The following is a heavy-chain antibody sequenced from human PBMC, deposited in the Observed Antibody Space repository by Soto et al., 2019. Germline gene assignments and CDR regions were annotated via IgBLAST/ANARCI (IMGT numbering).Heavy chain of an antibody. CDR1: GGSISSSNW. V-gene: IGHV4-4*02. CDR3: ARTGGGGSSKNWFDP. CDR2: IYHSGST. Sequence: SETLSLTCAVSGGSISSSNWWSWVRQPPGKGLEWIGEIYHSGSTNYNPSLKSRVTISVDTSKNQFSLKLSSVTAADTAVYYCARTGGGGSSKNWFDPWGQGTLVTVSS. D-gene: IGHD2-15*01. J-gene: IGHJ5*02.